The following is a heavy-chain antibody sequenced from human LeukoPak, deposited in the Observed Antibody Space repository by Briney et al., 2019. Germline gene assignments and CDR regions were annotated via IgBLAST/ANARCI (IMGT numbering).Heavy chain of an antibody. V-gene: IGHV3-48*01. CDR2: IVSSSHVT. D-gene: IGHD7-27*01. CDR1: GFTFSDYS. Sequence: GGSLILSCAASGFTFSDYSMNWVRQAPGKGPEWLSYIVSSSHVTHYADSVMGRFTISRDNAKSSLYLQVDSLRTDDTAVYYCAREDDDWGPNTFDLWGPGTKVTVS. CDR3: AREDDDWGPNTFDL. J-gene: IGHJ3*01.